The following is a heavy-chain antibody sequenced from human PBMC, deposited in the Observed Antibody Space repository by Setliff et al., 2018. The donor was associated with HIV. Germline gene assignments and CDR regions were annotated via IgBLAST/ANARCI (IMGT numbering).Heavy chain of an antibody. Sequence: SETLSLTCGVYGGSFSGYYWSWIRQPPGKGLEWIGEINHSGSTKYNPSLKSRVTISVDTSKNQFSLKLSSVTAADTAVYYCARDNGRYFDRGWFDPWGQGALVTVSS. CDR1: GGSFSGYY. CDR2: INHSGST. J-gene: IGHJ5*02. V-gene: IGHV4-34*01. CDR3: ARDNGRYFDRGWFDP. D-gene: IGHD3-9*01.